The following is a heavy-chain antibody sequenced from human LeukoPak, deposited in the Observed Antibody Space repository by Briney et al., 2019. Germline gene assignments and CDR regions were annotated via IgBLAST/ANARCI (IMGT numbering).Heavy chain of an antibody. D-gene: IGHD4-11*01. Sequence: PGGSLRLSCAASGFTFRSYLMSWVRQAPGKGLEWVANIKQDGSEKYYVDSVKGRFTISRDNAKNSLYVQMNSLRAEDTAVYYCARATVTPLYQYYYMDVWGKGTTVTVSS. V-gene: IGHV3-7*01. CDR1: GFTFRSYL. CDR2: IKQDGSEK. J-gene: IGHJ6*03. CDR3: ARATVTPLYQYYYMDV.